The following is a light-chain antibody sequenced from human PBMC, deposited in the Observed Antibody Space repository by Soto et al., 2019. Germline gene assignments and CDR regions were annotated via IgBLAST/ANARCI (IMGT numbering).Light chain of an antibody. Sequence: EIVLTQSPATLSLSPGERATLSCRASQSVSSYLAWYQQKPGQAPRLLIYDASNRATGIPARFSGSGSGTDFTLTISSLETEDVADYYCQQRSNWPPWTFGQGTKVEIK. CDR1: QSVSSY. V-gene: IGKV3-11*01. CDR3: QQRSNWPPWT. CDR2: DAS. J-gene: IGKJ1*01.